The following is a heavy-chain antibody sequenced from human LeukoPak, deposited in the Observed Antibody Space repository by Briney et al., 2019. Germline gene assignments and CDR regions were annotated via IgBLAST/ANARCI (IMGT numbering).Heavy chain of an antibody. CDR2: ISSSSTYI. D-gene: IGHD2-8*01. CDR1: GFIFSSYS. CDR3: ARDRDMVLPPAGLDV. J-gene: IGHJ6*04. Sequence: GGSLRLSCAASGFIFSSYSINWVRQAPGKGLEWVSFISSSSTYIYYADSVKGRFTISRDNAKNSLYLQMNGLRAEDTAVYYCARDRDMVLPPAGLDVWGRGATVTVSS. V-gene: IGHV3-21*01.